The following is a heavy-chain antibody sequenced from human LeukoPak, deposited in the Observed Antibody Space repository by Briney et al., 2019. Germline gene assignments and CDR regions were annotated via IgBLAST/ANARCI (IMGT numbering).Heavy chain of an antibody. CDR1: GFTFSSYA. Sequence: GRSLRLSCVVSGFTFSSYAMHWVRQAPGKGLEWVAVISYDGSNKYYADSVKGRFTISRDNSKNTLYLQMNSLRAEDTAVYYCAREVGATSLDAFDIWGQGTMVTVSS. CDR3: AREVGATSLDAFDI. V-gene: IGHV3-30-3*01. CDR2: ISYDGSNK. J-gene: IGHJ3*02. D-gene: IGHD1-26*01.